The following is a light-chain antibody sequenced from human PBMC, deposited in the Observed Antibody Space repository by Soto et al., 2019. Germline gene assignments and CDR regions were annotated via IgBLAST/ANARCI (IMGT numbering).Light chain of an antibody. J-gene: IGLJ1*01. CDR1: SSDVGGYDY. Sequence: QSFLTKPASLSGTPGQSITISCTGTSSDVGGYDYVSWYQLHPGKAPKLMVFEVSNRPSGVSYRFSGSKSGNTASLTISGLQAEDEAYYFCSSYSISTAYLFGTGTKVTVL. CDR2: EVS. V-gene: IGLV2-14*01. CDR3: SSYSISTAYL.